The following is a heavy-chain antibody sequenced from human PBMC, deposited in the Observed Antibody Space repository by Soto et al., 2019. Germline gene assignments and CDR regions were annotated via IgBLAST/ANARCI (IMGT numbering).Heavy chain of an antibody. Sequence: SETLSLTCTVSGGSVSSGSHYWSWIRQSPGKGLEWIGYIYNSGITKYNATLKSRVTISVDTSKNQFSLRLISVTDADSAVYYCARVPSPFAYYYAMDVWGQGTTVTVSS. D-gene: IGHD3-16*01. CDR3: ARVPSPFAYYYAMDV. CDR2: IYNSGIT. CDR1: GGSVSSGSHY. J-gene: IGHJ6*02. V-gene: IGHV4-61*01.